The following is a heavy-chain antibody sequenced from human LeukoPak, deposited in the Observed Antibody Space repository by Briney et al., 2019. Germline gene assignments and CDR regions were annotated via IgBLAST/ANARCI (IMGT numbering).Heavy chain of an antibody. J-gene: IGHJ4*02. CDR2: IRYDGSNK. CDR1: GFTFSSYG. Sequence: GGSLRLSCAASGFTFSSYGMHWVRQAPGKGLEWVAFIRYDGSNKYYADSVKGRLTISRDNSKNTLYLQMTSLRGDDTAVYYCAKEKNSYSSSSGQGYWGQGTLVTVAS. CDR3: AKEKNSYSSSSGQGY. V-gene: IGHV3-30*02. D-gene: IGHD6-6*01.